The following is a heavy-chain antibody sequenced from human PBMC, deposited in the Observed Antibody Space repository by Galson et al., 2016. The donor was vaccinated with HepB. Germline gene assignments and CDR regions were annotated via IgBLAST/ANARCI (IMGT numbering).Heavy chain of an antibody. Sequence: SVKVSCKASGYPFTRNGISWVRQAPGQGLEWMGWISANSGNTNYAQKFQGRVTLTRDTSTSTAYMELRSLRYDDTAVYYCVRDVLYAFDLWGQGTVVTVSS. D-gene: IGHD2-8*01. CDR1: GYPFTRNG. V-gene: IGHV1-18*01. CDR2: ISANSGNT. CDR3: VRDVLYAFDL. J-gene: IGHJ3*01.